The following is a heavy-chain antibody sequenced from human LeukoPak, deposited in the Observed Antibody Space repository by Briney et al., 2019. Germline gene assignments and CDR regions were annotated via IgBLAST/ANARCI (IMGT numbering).Heavy chain of an antibody. CDR3: ARKENVYYYFDY. CDR2: IYHSGTT. V-gene: IGHV4-39*07. J-gene: IGHJ4*02. Sequence: PSETLSLTCTVSGGSIRSSYYYWGWIRQPPGKGLEWIGYIYHSGTTYYNPSLQSRVTMSVDTSKNQFSLKLSSVTAVDTAVYYCARKENVYYYFDYWGQGTLVTVSS. CDR1: GGSIRSSYYY. D-gene: IGHD3-10*01.